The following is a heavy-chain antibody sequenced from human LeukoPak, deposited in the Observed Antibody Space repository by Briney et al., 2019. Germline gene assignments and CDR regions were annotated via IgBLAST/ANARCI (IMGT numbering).Heavy chain of an antibody. CDR2: IYHNGST. Sequence: RPSETLSLTCTVSGGSISSGGYYWSWIRQPPGKGLECIGYIYHNGSTSYNPSLKSRVTMSIDGSNNQFSLKLKSVTAADTALYYCARRRERHFDFWGQGILVTVSS. CDR1: GGSISSGGYY. CDR3: ARRRERHFDF. V-gene: IGHV4-30-2*01. D-gene: IGHD1-1*01. J-gene: IGHJ4*02.